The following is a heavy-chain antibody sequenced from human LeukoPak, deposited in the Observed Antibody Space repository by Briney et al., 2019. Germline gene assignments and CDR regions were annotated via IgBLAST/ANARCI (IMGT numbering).Heavy chain of an antibody. Sequence: GGFLRLSCAASGFTFSSYAMSWVRQAPGKGLEWVSAISGSGGSTYYADSVKGRFTISRDNSENTLYLQMNSLRAEDTAVYYCANLRWLQPNDAFDIWGQGTMVTVSS. CDR2: ISGSGGST. CDR3: ANLRWLQPNDAFDI. D-gene: IGHD5-24*01. CDR1: GFTFSSYA. V-gene: IGHV3-23*01. J-gene: IGHJ3*02.